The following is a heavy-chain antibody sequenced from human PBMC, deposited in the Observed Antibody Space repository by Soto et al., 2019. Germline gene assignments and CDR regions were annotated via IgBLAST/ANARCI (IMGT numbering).Heavy chain of an antibody. CDR1: GGTFSSYA. J-gene: IGHJ6*02. CDR2: IIPIFGTA. D-gene: IGHD6-13*01. CDR3: ARSRYRSRWYEVGYYYYYGMDV. V-gene: IGHV1-69*12. Sequence: QVQLVQSGAEVKKPGSSVKVSCKASGGTFSSYAISWVRQAPGQGLEWMGGIIPIFGTANYAQKFQGRVTVTADECTSAAYMELSSLRSEDTAVDYCARSRYRSRWYEVGYYYYYGMDVWGQGTTVTVSS.